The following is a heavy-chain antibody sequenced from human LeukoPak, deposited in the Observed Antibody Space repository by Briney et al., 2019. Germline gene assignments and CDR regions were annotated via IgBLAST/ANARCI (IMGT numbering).Heavy chain of an antibody. CDR2: ISAYNGNT. D-gene: IGHD3-22*01. Sequence: GASVKVSCKASGYTFTSYGISWVRQAPGQGLEWMGWISAYNGNTNYAQKLQGRVTMTRDTSINTAYMELSRLRSDDTSIYYCARDFYDSSGDYHDGFDIWGQGTLVTVSS. J-gene: IGHJ3*02. CDR3: ARDFYDSSGDYHDGFDI. CDR1: GYTFTSYG. V-gene: IGHV1-18*01.